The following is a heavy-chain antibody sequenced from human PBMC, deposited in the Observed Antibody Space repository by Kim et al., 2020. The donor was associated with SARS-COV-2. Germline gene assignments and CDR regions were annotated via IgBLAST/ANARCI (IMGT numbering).Heavy chain of an antibody. CDR1: GFTFSRHD. D-gene: IGHD3-10*01. CDR2: IGGSGTTT. Sequence: GGSLRLSCAASGFTFSRHDMTWVRQAPGKGLEWVSVIGGSGTTTYYADSVKGRFTISRDNSKNTLSLQIDSLRAEDTAVYYCAKGLYYYGSGRSYALDVCGQGTTVTVSS. J-gene: IGHJ6*02. CDR3: AKGLYYYGSGRSYALDV. V-gene: IGHV3-23*01.